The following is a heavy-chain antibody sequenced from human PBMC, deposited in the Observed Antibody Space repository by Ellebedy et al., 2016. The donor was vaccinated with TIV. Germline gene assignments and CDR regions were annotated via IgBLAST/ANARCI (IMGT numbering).Heavy chain of an antibody. V-gene: IGHV1-18*01. CDR1: GYIFTAYG. Sequence: AASVKVSCKASGYIFTAYGITWVRQAPGQGLEWVGWISTYNGNAIYGQKFQDRVTMTTDRSTSTAYMELRSLRSDDTAVYYCARSAAGTVDYWGQGTQVTVSS. J-gene: IGHJ4*02. CDR2: ISTYNGNA. D-gene: IGHD6-13*01. CDR3: ARSAAGTVDY.